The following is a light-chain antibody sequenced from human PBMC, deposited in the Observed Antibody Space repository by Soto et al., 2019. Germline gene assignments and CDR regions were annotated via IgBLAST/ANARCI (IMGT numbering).Light chain of an antibody. CDR3: QQYNTWPRT. CDR2: GAS. V-gene: IGKV3-15*01. J-gene: IGKJ1*01. Sequence: EIVMTQSPATLSVSPGERATLSCRASESVSSNLARYQQKPGRAPRLLIYGASTRAAGIPARFSGSGSGTEFTLTISSLQSEDFAVYYCQQYNTWPRTFGQGTKVDIK. CDR1: ESVSSN.